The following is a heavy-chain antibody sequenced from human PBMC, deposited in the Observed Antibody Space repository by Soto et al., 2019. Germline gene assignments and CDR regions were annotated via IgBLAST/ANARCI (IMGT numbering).Heavy chain of an antibody. V-gene: IGHV1-69*02. Sequence: QVQLVQSGAEVKKPGSSVKVSCKASGGTFSSYTISWVRQAPGQGLEWMGRTIPILGIANYAQKFQGRVTNTADKSTCAAYMKLSSLRSEDTDVYYCARRQQWLAGNYWGQGTLVTVSS. J-gene: IGHJ4*02. CDR2: TIPILGIA. CDR3: ARRQQWLAGNY. D-gene: IGHD6-19*01. CDR1: GGTFSSYT.